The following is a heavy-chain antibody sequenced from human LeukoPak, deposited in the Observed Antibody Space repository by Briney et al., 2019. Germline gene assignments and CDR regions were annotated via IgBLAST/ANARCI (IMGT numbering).Heavy chain of an antibody. CDR3: AKDRDDYVWGSYLGAFDI. D-gene: IGHD3-16*01. J-gene: IGHJ3*02. Sequence: GGSLRLSCVASGFTFSNYWMHWVRQAPGKGLVWVSRIKTDGSRTNYADSVKGRFTISRDNSKNTLYLQMNSLRAEDTAVFYCAKDRDDYVWGSYLGAFDIWGQGTMVTVSS. CDR2: IKTDGSRT. V-gene: IGHV3-74*01. CDR1: GFTFSNYW.